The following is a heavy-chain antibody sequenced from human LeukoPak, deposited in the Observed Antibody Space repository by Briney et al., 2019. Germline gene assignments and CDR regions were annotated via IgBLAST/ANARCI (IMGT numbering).Heavy chain of an antibody. CDR2: IWSDGSDK. V-gene: IGHV3-33*01. D-gene: IGHD3-16*01. J-gene: IGHJ3*02. CDR3: ARRGSKIYSFDI. Sequence: PGGSLRLSCAASGFTFSTYGVHWVRQAPGKGLEWVAVIWSDGSDKYYADSMEGRLTISRDNSKNTVSLQTNSLRAEDTAVYYCARRGSKIYSFDIWGQGTLVTVSS. CDR1: GFTFSTYG.